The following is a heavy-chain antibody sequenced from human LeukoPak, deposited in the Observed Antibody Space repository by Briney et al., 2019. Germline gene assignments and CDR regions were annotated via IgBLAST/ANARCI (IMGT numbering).Heavy chain of an antibody. CDR1: GFTFSSYE. D-gene: IGHD3-10*01. CDR2: ISSSGSAI. Sequence: GGSLRLSCAASGFTFSSYEMNWVRQAPGKGLEWGSYISSSGSAIYYADSVKGRFTISRDNAKNSLYLQMNSLRDEDTAVYYCAREGMVRGVMFDYWGQGTLVTVSS. J-gene: IGHJ4*02. V-gene: IGHV3-48*03. CDR3: AREGMVRGVMFDY.